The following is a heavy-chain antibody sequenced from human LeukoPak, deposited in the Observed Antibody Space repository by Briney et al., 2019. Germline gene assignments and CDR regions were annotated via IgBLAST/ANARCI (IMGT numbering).Heavy chain of an antibody. CDR2: ISGSGGST. J-gene: IGHJ5*02. V-gene: IGHV3-23*01. Sequence: GGSLRLSCAASGFTFSSYAMSWVRQAPGKGLEWVSAISGSGGSTYYADSVKGRFTISRDNVKNSLYLQMNSLRAEDTAVYFCARRGTDYCTPSSCHPNWFAPWGQGTQVTVSS. D-gene: IGHD4-11*01. CDR3: ARRGTDYCTPSSCHPNWFAP. CDR1: GFTFSSYA.